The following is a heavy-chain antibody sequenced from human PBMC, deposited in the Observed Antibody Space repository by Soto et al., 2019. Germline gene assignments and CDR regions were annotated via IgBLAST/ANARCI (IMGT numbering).Heavy chain of an antibody. D-gene: IGHD3-10*01. CDR2: ISYDGSNK. Sequence: QVQLVESGGGVVQPGRSLSLSCAASGFTFSSYGMHWVRQAPGKGLEWVAVISYDGSNKYYADSVKGRFTISRDNSKNTLYLQMNSLRAEDTAVYYGAKDPNRQGWFGELLQIPLWRDYYYGMDVWGQGTTVIVSS. V-gene: IGHV3-30*18. CDR1: GFTFSSYG. J-gene: IGHJ6*02. CDR3: AKDPNRQGWFGELLQIPLWRDYYYGMDV.